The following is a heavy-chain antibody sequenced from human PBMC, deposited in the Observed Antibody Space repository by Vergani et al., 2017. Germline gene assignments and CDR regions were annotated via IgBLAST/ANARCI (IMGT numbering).Heavy chain of an antibody. J-gene: IGHJ6*03. V-gene: IGHV5-51*01. D-gene: IGHD2-2*01. CDR1: GYSFTSYW. Sequence: EVQLVPSGAEVKTPGESLKISCKGSGYSFTSYWIGWVRQMPGKGLEWMGIIYPGDSDTRYSPSFQGQVTISADKSISTAYLQWSSLKASDTAMYYCARHRVVVPAANHYYYYMDVWGKGTTVTVSS. CDR3: ARHRVVVPAANHYYYYMDV. CDR2: IYPGDSDT.